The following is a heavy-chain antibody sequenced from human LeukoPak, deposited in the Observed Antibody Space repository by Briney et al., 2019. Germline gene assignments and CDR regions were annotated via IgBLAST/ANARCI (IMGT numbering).Heavy chain of an antibody. CDR3: ARASPERYGDFDI. J-gene: IGHJ3*02. V-gene: IGHV3-74*01. CDR1: ASSVSTYW. Sequence: PGPCLRPAWAAAASSVSTYWTGSVSPGPGNGRVCGSRIKSDGSSTNYADSVKGRFTISRDNAKNTLYLQMNSLRVEDTAVYYCARASPERYGDFDIWGQGTMVTVSS. CDR2: IKSDGSST. D-gene: IGHD4/OR15-4a*01.